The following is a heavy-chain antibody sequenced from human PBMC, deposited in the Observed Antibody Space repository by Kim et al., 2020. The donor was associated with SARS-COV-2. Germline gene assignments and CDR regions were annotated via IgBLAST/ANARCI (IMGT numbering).Heavy chain of an antibody. J-gene: IGHJ5*02. Sequence: GGSLRLSCAASGLTLRNYGMHWVRQAPGKGLEWVADISYDGTIQYYGDSVEGRFTISRDNSKNTLYLQMNSLRLEDTAVYYCAKGPIAVVSGGKMWLDPWGQGTLVTVSS. D-gene: IGHD2-2*01. CDR3: AKGPIAVVSGGKMWLDP. CDR1: GLTLRNYG. CDR2: ISYDGTIQ. V-gene: IGHV3-30*18.